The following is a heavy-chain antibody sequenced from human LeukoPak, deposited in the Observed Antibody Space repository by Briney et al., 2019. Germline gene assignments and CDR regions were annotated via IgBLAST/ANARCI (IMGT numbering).Heavy chain of an antibody. J-gene: IGHJ4*02. CDR3: ARTRVTADTSLGY. Sequence: ASVKVSCKASGYTFTGYYIHWVRQAPGQGLEWMGWINPSSGDTNYAQKFQGRVTMTRDTSISTAYMELSTDDTAVYYCARTRVTADTSLGYWGQGTLATVSS. CDR2: INPSSGDT. D-gene: IGHD3-16*01. V-gene: IGHV1-2*02. CDR1: GYTFTGYY.